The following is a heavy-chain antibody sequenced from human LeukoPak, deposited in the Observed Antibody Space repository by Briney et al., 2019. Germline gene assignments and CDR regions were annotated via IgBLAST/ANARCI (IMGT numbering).Heavy chain of an antibody. CDR1: GFTFSDYY. D-gene: IGHD5-18*01. CDR3: ARAEDSYGYFDY. J-gene: IGHJ4*02. V-gene: IGHV3-11*05. CDR2: ISRSSSYT. Sequence: PGGPLRLSYAASGFTFSDYYMSWIRQAPGKGLEWVSYISRSSSYTNYADSVKGRFTISRDNAKNSLYLQMNSPRAEDTAVYYCARAEDSYGYFDYWGQGTLVTVSS.